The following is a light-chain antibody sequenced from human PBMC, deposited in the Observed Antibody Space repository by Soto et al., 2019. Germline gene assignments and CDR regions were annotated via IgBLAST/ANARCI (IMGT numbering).Light chain of an antibody. Sequence: DIQMTQSPSTLSASVGDRVTITCRASQSIKNWLAWYQQKPGTAPKFLIYDASTLESGVPSRFSGSGSGTEFTLTISSLQADDFATHFCQQYDDYPLTFGGGTKVEIX. V-gene: IGKV1-5*01. CDR3: QQYDDYPLT. J-gene: IGKJ4*01. CDR1: QSIKNW. CDR2: DAS.